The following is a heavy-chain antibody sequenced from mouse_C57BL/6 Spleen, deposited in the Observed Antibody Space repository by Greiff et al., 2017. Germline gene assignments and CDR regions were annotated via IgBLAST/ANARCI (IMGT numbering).Heavy chain of an antibody. D-gene: IGHD1-1*01. V-gene: IGHV1-64*01. CDR1: GYTFTSYW. Sequence: QVQLQQPGAELVKPGASVKLSCKASGYTFTSYWMHWVKQRPGQGLEWIGMIHPNSGSTNYNENFKSKATLTVDKSSSTAYMQLSSLTSEDSAVYYCARGYYYGSSYDYWGQGTTLTVSS. CDR2: IHPNSGST. J-gene: IGHJ2*01. CDR3: ARGYYYGSSYDY.